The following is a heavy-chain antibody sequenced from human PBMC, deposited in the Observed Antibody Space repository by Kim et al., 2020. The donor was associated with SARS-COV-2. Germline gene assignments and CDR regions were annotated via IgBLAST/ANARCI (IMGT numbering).Heavy chain of an antibody. D-gene: IGHD6-19*01. J-gene: IGHJ4*02. V-gene: IGHV3-30*18. CDR2: ISYDGNDQ. CDR1: GFTFSNYG. Sequence: GGSLRLSCAASGFTFSNYGMHWVRQTPGKGLEWVAVISYDGNDQYYADSVKGRFTISRDNSKNTLFLQMHNLRTEDTAVYYCAKATGIIVTGKDYWGQGT. CDR3: AKATGIIVTGKDY.